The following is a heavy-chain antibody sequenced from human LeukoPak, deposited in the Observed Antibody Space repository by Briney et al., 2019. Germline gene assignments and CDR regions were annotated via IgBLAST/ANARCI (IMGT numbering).Heavy chain of an antibody. V-gene: IGHV5-51*01. CDR3: VRRGSCTTGVCEYFHH. D-gene: IGHD2-8*01. CDR2: IYPGDSDT. J-gene: IGHJ1*01. Sequence: GESLKISCKGSGYSFTNYWIGWVRQMPGKGLEWMGFIYPGDSDTRYSPPFQGQVTISADKSISTAYLQWSSLKASDTAMYYCVRRGSCTTGVCEYFHHWGQGTLVTVSS. CDR1: GYSFTNYW.